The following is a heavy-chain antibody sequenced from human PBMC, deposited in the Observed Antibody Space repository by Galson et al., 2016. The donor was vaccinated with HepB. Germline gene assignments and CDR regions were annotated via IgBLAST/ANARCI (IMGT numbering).Heavy chain of an antibody. CDR3: VRDKVTPGTNWFDP. D-gene: IGHD4-11*01. Sequence: LRLSCAASGFTFSSYWMHWVRQAPGVGLVWVSHISGDGSSTHYGDSVKGRFTFSRDNSKNTLYLQMNSLRAEDTAVYYCVRDKVTPGTNWFDPWGQGTLVTVSS. CDR2: ISGDGSST. V-gene: IGHV3-74*01. J-gene: IGHJ5*02. CDR1: GFTFSSYW.